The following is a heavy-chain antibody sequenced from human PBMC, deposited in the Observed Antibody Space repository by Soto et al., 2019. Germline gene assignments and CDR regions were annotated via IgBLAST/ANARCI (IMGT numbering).Heavy chain of an antibody. V-gene: IGHV3-23*01. Sequence: SLRLSCAASGFTFGNYAMSWVLHAPGKGLEWVSTISGSGGNTYYADSVKGRLTISRDNSKNALYLQMNSLRAEDTAVYYCAKDLMVVTDTGVEYWGEGTLVTVS. J-gene: IGHJ4*02. D-gene: IGHD2-21*02. CDR1: GFTFGNYA. CDR3: AKDLMVVTDTGVEY. CDR2: ISGSGGNT.